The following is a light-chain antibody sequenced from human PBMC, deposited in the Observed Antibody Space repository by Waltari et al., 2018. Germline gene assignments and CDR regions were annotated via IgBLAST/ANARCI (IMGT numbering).Light chain of an antibody. CDR2: AAS. V-gene: IGKV1-9*01. J-gene: IGKJ4*01. Sequence: TQSPSFLSASVGDKVTITCRASQGIGSHLSWYQQDPGKAPKLLIYAASTLQGGVPSRFSGSGSGTEFALTISGLQPEDFATYFCLHLNSYPYTFGGGTKVDIK. CDR3: LHLNSYPYT. CDR1: QGIGSH.